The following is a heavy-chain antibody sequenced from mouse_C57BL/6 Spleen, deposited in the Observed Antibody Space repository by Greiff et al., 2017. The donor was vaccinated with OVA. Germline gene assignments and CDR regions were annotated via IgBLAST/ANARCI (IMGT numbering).Heavy chain of an antibody. Sequence: QVHVKQSGAELVRPGASVKLSCKASGYTFTDYYINWVKQRPGQGLEWIARIYPGSGNTYYNEKFKGKATLTAEKSSSTAYMQLSSLTSEDSAVYFCARSPFITTVVADFDYWGQGTTLTVSS. J-gene: IGHJ2*01. V-gene: IGHV1-76*01. CDR1: GYTFTDYY. CDR2: IYPGSGNT. CDR3: ARSPFITTVVADFDY. D-gene: IGHD1-1*01.